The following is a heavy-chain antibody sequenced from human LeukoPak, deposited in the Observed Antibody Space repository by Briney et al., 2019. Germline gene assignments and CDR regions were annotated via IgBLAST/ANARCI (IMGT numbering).Heavy chain of an antibody. J-gene: IGHJ4*02. CDR1: GFSFGLHW. D-gene: IGHD3-22*01. CDR2: IKEDGTLA. CDR3: VRDGYNQNRFDF. Sequence: GGSLRLSCAASGFSFGLHWMNWVRQAPGKGLEWVANIKEDGTLAYYADSVTGRFSISRGNTKNSLYLQMNGLRAEDTAVYFCVRDGYNQNRFDFWGQGILVTVSS. V-gene: IGHV3-7*03.